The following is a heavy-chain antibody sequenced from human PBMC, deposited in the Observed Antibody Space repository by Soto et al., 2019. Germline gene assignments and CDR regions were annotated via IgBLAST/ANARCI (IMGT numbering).Heavy chain of an antibody. CDR2: IYPGDSDT. CDR1: GYSCTNYW. CDR3: ARVHRTSWGGDY. D-gene: IGHD2-2*01. J-gene: IGHJ4*02. V-gene: IGHV5-51*01. Sequence: PGESLKISCKGSGYSCTNYWSAWVRQMPGKGLEWMGIIYPGDSDTRYSPSFQGQVTISADKSISTAYLQWSSLKASDTAMYYCARVHRTSWGGDYWGQGTLVTVSS.